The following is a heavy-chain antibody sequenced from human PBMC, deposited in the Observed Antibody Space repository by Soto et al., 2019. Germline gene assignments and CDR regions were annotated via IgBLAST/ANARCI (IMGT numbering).Heavy chain of an antibody. V-gene: IGHV4-59*08. CDR1: TGY. Sequence: TGYWSWIRQPPGKGLEWIGYIYYSGGTNYNPSLKSRVTISVDSSKNHFSLKLSSVTAADTAVYYCARRYGGNLDYWGQGTLVTVPQ. J-gene: IGHJ4*02. CDR2: IYYSGGT. D-gene: IGHD1-26*01. CDR3: ARRYGGNLDY.